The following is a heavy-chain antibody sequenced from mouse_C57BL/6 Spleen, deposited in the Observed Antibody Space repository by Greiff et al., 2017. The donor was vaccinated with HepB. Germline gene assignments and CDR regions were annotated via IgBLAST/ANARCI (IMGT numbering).Heavy chain of an antibody. CDR1: GYTFTSYW. J-gene: IGHJ1*03. Sequence: QVQLQQPGAELVRPGTSVKLSCKASGYTFTSYWMHWVKQRPGQGLEWIGVIDPSDSYTNYNQKFKGKATLTVDTSSSTAYMQLSSLTSEDSAVYYCAGATERGNFDVWGTGTTVTVSS. CDR3: AGATERGNFDV. V-gene: IGHV1-59*01. D-gene: IGHD3-1*01. CDR2: IDPSDSYT.